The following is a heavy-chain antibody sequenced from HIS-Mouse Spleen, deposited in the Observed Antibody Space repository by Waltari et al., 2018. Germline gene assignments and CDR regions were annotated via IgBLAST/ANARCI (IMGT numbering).Heavy chain of an antibody. Sequence: QLQLQESGPGLVKPSETLSLTCTVSGGSISSSISYWGWIRQPPGKGPEWIGSIYYSGSTYYNPSLKSRVTISVDTSKNQCSLKLGSVTAADTAVYYCAYGDYFDYWGQGTLVTVSS. V-gene: IGHV4-39*01. CDR2: IYYSGST. J-gene: IGHJ4*02. D-gene: IGHD4-17*01. CDR3: AYGDYFDY. CDR1: GGSISSSISY.